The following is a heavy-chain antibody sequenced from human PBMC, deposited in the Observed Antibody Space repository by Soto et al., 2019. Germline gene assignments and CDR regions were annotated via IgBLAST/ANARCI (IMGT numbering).Heavy chain of an antibody. J-gene: IGHJ4*02. CDR3: AHRVLRTVFGLVTTTAIYFDF. D-gene: IGHD3-3*01. CDR1: GFSLTTSGVG. Sequence: QITLNESGPTLVKPRQTLTLTCTFSGFSLTTSGVGVGWIRQSPGKAPEWLALLYWDDDKRYSPSLKSRLTTPKDTSKNQVVLTMADLDPADTATYYCAHRVLRTVFGLVTTTAIYFDFWGQGTPVAVSS. V-gene: IGHV2-5*02. CDR2: LYWDDDK.